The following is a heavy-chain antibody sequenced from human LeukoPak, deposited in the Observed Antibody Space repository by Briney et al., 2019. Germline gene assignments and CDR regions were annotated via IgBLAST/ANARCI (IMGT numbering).Heavy chain of an antibody. D-gene: IGHD6-19*01. Sequence: ASVKVSCKVSGYTLTELSMHWVRQAPGKGLEWMGGFDPEDGETIYAQKFQGRVTITADESTSTAYMELSSLRSEDTAVYYCAVGAVAGYMLYYFDYWGQGTLVTVSS. CDR2: FDPEDGET. CDR3: AVGAVAGYMLYYFDY. J-gene: IGHJ4*02. V-gene: IGHV1-24*01. CDR1: GYTLTELS.